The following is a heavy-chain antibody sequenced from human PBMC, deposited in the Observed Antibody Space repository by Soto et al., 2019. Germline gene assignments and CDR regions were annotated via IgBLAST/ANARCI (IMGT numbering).Heavy chain of an antibody. CDR3: AGAISAALGGHYYYGLDV. D-gene: IGHD2-2*01. CDR1: GFTFSSYD. CDR2: IGTISDT. Sequence: GGSLRLSCAASGFTFSSYDMHWVRQATGKGLEWVSAIGTISDTYYSDSVEGRCTISSENAKNYLYHQMDNLRAGDTTAYYCAGAISAALGGHYYYGLDVWGQGTTVTVSS. V-gene: IGHV3-13*01. J-gene: IGHJ6*02.